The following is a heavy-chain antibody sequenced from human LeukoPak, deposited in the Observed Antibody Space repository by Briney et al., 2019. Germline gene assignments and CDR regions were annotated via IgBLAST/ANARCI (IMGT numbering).Heavy chain of an antibody. D-gene: IGHD3-3*01. Sequence: GGSLRLSCAASGFTFSSYAMSCVRQAPGKGLEWVSTISGSGGSTYYADSVKGRFTISRDNSKNTLYLQMNSLRAEDTAVYYCAASDYDFWSAYYNGFDYWGQGTLVTVSS. J-gene: IGHJ4*02. V-gene: IGHV3-23*01. CDR2: ISGSGGST. CDR1: GFTFSSYA. CDR3: AASDYDFWSAYYNGFDY.